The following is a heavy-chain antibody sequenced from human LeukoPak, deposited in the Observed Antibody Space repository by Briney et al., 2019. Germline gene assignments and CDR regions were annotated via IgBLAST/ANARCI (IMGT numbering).Heavy chain of an antibody. J-gene: IGHJ4*02. V-gene: IGHV3-7*01. CDR2: INHDATEK. D-gene: IGHD1-26*01. CDR1: GFSFDSYW. Sequence: PGGSLRLSCVASGFSFDSYWMNWVRQAPGRGLEWVANINHDATEKYYVDSVKGRFTISRDNAKNSLYLQMNSLRAEDTAVYYCAKGGASYFDYWGQGTLVTVSS. CDR3: AKGGASYFDY.